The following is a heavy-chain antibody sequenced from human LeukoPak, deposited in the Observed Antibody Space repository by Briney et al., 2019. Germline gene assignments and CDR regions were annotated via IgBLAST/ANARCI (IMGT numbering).Heavy chain of an antibody. J-gene: IGHJ6*04. CDR3: ARLSSGWYGVGMDV. D-gene: IGHD6-19*01. CDR1: GGSISSYY. CDR2: IYYSGST. Sequence: SETLSLTCAVSGGSISSYYWSWIRQPPGKGLEWIGYIYYSGSTNYNPSLKSRVTISVDTSKNQFSLKLSSVTAADTAVYYCARLSSGWYGVGMDVWGKGTTVTISS. V-gene: IGHV4-59*12.